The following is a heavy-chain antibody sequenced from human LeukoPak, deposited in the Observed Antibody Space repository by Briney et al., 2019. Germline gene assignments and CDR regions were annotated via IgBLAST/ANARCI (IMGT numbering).Heavy chain of an antibody. Sequence: SETLSFTCTVSGGSISSSYYYWGWIRQPPGEGLEWIGSIYSSGSTYYNPSLKSRVTISVDTSKNQFSLKLTSVTAADTAVYYCASLYCSSTSCYAEYFQHWGQGTLVTVSS. J-gene: IGHJ1*01. D-gene: IGHD2-2*01. CDR3: ASLYCSSTSCYAEYFQH. V-gene: IGHV4-39*01. CDR2: IYSSGST. CDR1: GGSISSSYYY.